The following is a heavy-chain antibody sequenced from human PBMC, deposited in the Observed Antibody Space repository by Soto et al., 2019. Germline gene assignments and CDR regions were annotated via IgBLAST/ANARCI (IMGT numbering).Heavy chain of an antibody. D-gene: IGHD2-21*02. CDR2: ISGGGLST. CDR1: GLTFSNYA. Sequence: EVQLLESGGNSVQPGGSLRLSCAASGLTFSNYAMSWVRQAPGKGLEWVSAISGGGLSTYYADSVKGRFTISRDNSRNTLFLQMSALRAEDTAVYYCAIAPNCGRDCSADSYWFFDLWGRGTLVTVSS. J-gene: IGHJ2*01. CDR3: AIAPNCGRDCSADSYWFFDL. V-gene: IGHV3-23*01.